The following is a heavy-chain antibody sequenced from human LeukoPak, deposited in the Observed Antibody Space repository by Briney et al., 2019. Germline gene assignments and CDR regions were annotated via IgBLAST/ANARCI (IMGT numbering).Heavy chain of an antibody. D-gene: IGHD4-17*01. CDR3: ARGPGDYVNY. CDR1: GGSISSYY. V-gene: IGHV4-34*01. J-gene: IGHJ4*02. Sequence: SETLSLTCIVSGGSISSYYWSWIRQPPGKGLEWIGEINHSGSTNYNPSLKSRVTISVDTSKNQFSLKLSSVTAADTAVYYCARGPGDYVNYWGQGTLVTVSS. CDR2: INHSGST.